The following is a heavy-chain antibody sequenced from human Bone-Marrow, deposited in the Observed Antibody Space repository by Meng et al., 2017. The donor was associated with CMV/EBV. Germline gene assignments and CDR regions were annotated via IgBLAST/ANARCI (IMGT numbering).Heavy chain of an antibody. CDR1: GFSLSDYS. J-gene: IGHJ5*02. V-gene: IGHV3-7*01. Sequence: GESLKIACAASGFSLSDYSMHWVRQAPGKGLEWVANIKQDGSEKYYVDSVKGRFTISRDNAKNSLYLQMNSLRAEDTAVYYCARELADYRSSWYLVNWFDPWGQGTLVTVSS. CDR2: IKQDGSEK. CDR3: ARELADYRSSWYLVNWFDP. D-gene: IGHD6-13*01.